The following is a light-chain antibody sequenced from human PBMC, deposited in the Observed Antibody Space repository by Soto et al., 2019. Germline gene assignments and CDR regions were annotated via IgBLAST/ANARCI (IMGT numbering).Light chain of an antibody. CDR1: QRVSSRS. CDR3: QVYGRSTWT. CDR2: DAS. Sequence: DIVLTQSPGTLSLSPGERATLSCRASQRVSSRSLAWYQHKPGQAPSLLIYDASSRATGVPNRFSGSGSVTDFTLTISRLEPEDFAVYYCQVYGRSTWTFGQGTKVEVK. J-gene: IGKJ1*01. V-gene: IGKV3-20*01.